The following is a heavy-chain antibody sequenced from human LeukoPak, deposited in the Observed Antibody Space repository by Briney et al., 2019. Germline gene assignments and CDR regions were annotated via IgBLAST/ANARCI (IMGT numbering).Heavy chain of an antibody. CDR3: AKGREMATITDFDY. Sequence: GGSLRLSXAASGFTFRNYAMSWVRKAPGKGLEWLSGLSGTTGSTYYADSVKGRFTISGDNSENMLYLQMNSLGAEDTALYYCAKGREMATITDFDYWGQGTLVTVSS. J-gene: IGHJ4*02. V-gene: IGHV3-23*01. CDR2: LSGTTGST. CDR1: GFTFRNYA. D-gene: IGHD5-24*01.